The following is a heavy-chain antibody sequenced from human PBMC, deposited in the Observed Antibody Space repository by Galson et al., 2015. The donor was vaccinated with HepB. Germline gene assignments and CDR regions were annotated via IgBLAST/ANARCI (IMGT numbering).Heavy chain of an antibody. CDR2: IVVASGNT. D-gene: IGHD3-10*01. V-gene: IGHV1-58*02. J-gene: IGHJ3*01. CDR3: AAGWYYGSGSYLGAFDV. Sequence: SVKVSCKASGFSFTSSTMHWVRQARGQRLEWIGWIVVASGNTNYAQNFQERVTITRDMSTSTAYMELSSLRSEDTAVYYCAAGWYYGSGSYLGAFDVWGQGTMVTVSS. CDR1: GFSFTSST.